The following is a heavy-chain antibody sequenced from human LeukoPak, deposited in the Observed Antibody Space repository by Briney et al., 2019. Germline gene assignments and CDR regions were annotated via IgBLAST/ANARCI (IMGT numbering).Heavy chain of an antibody. CDR2: IYYTGT. CDR1: GGSVTDYY. CDR3: AREDVSRCFRP. V-gene: IGHV4-59*02. D-gene: IGHD3-9*01. J-gene: IGHJ5*02. Sequence: SETLSLTCTVSGGSVTDYYWSWIRQSPGKGLEWIGYIYYTGTSYNPSLKSRVTISADTSKNQLSLKVSSVTAADTAVYYCAREDVSRCFRPWGQGTLVTVSS.